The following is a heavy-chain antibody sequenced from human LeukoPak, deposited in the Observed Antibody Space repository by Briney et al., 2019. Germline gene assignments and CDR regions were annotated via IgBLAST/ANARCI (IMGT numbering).Heavy chain of an antibody. D-gene: IGHD2-21*02. V-gene: IGHV4-34*01. CDR3: ARGLDCGGDCAPDYFDY. J-gene: IGHJ4*02. CDR2: INHSGST. CDR1: GGSFSGYY. Sequence: SETLSLTCAVYGGSFSGYYWSWIRQPPGKGLEWIGEINHSGSTNYNPSLKSRVTISVDTSKIQFSLKVTSVTAADTAVYYCARGLDCGGDCAPDYFDYWGQGTLVTVSS.